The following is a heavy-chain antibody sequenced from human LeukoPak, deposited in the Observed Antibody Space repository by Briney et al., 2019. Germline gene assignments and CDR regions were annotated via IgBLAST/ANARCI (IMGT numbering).Heavy chain of an antibody. D-gene: IGHD5-18*01. CDR1: GGTFSSYT. V-gene: IGHV1-69*02. Sequence: SVKVSCKAPGGTFSSYTISWVRQAPGQGLEWMGRIIPILGIANYARKFQGRVTITADKSTSTAYMELSSLRSEDTAVYHCARSAVDTAMGADFDYWGQGTLVTVSS. CDR2: IIPILGIA. CDR3: ARSAVDTAMGADFDY. J-gene: IGHJ4*02.